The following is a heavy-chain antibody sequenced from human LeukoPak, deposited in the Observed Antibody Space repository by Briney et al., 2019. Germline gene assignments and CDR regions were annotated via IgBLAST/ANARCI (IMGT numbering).Heavy chain of an antibody. J-gene: IGHJ4*02. D-gene: IGHD3-22*01. CDR3: ARVNYANYYDSPDDFDY. Sequence: SETLSLTCAVYGGSFSGYYWSWIRQPPGKGLEWIGEINHSGSTNYNPSLKSRVTISVDTSKNQFSLKLSSVTAADTAVYYCARVNYANYYDSPDDFDYWGQGTLVTVSS. CDR1: GGSFSGYY. CDR2: INHSGST. V-gene: IGHV4-34*01.